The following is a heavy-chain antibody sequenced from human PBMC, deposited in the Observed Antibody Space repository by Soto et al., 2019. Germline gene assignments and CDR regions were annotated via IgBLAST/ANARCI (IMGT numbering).Heavy chain of an antibody. CDR1: VFTFIAYD. CDR3: VRDILRIPYGSGRFDP. CDR2: ISFDGTKI. Sequence: PGWSLRLSCVSSVFTFIAYDMYWVRQSPGRGLEWVAMISFDGTKIHYADSVKGRFAISRDNGKNRLDLQMNSLRAEDTALYRCVRDILRIPYGSGRFDPWGLGTLVTVSS. D-gene: IGHD3-10*01. J-gene: IGHJ5*02. V-gene: IGHV3-33*05.